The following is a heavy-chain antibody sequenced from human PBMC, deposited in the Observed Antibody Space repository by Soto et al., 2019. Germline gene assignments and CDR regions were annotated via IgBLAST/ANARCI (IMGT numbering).Heavy chain of an antibody. CDR2: IYYSGRT. CDR3: ARMRGLAEILPYCDY. J-gene: IGHJ4*02. CDR1: GGSISDYQ. D-gene: IGHD3-16*01. V-gene: IGHV4-59*01. Sequence: QVQLQESGPGLVKPSETLSLTCSISGGSISDYQWGWIRQPPGKGLEWIGYIYYSGRTNYNPSLKIRVTVSLDTSTKQFSLRLTAETAANTAVYYCARMRGLAEILPYCDYWGQGALITVTS.